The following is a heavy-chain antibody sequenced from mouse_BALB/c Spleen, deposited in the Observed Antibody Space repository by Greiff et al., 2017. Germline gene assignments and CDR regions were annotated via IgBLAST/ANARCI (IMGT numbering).Heavy chain of an antibody. CDR3: TREESSYWYFDV. D-gene: IGHD1-1*01. CDR2: ISSGGSYT. V-gene: IGHV5-6-4*01. J-gene: IGHJ1*01. Sequence: EVQRVESGGGLVKPGGSLKLSCAASGFTFSSYTMSWVRQTPEKRLEWVATISSGGSYTYYPDSVKGRFTISRDNAKNTLYLQMSSLKSEDTAMYYCTREESSYWYFDVWGAGTTVTVSS. CDR1: GFTFSSYT.